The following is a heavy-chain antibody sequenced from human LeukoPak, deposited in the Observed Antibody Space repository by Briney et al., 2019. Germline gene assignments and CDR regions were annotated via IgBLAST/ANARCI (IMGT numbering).Heavy chain of an antibody. J-gene: IGHJ4*02. D-gene: IGHD1-26*01. Sequence: SETLSLTCTVSGGSISSGTYYWGWIRQPPGKGLEWIGSIYYSGSTSYNPSLKSRVTISVDTSKNQFSLKLDSVTAADTAVYYCARNASDSGTSYFDYWGQGTLVTVSS. CDR1: GGSISSGTYY. CDR2: IYYSGST. CDR3: ARNASDSGTSYFDY. V-gene: IGHV4-39*01.